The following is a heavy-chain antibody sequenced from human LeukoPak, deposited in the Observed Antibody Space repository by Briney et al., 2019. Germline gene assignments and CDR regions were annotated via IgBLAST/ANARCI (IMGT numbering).Heavy chain of an antibody. CDR2: INAYNGNT. Sequence: ASVKVSCKASGYTFNSYSINWVRQAPREGLEWMGSINAYNGNTNYAQKVQGRVTMTTDTSTSTAYMELRSLRSDDTALYYCARDGFRGPSDYWGQGTLVTVSS. J-gene: IGHJ4*02. D-gene: IGHD3-16*01. CDR3: ARDGFRGPSDY. V-gene: IGHV1-18*01. CDR1: GYTFNSYS.